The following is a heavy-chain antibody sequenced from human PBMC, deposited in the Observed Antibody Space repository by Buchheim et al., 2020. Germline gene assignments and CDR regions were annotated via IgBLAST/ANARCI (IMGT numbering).Heavy chain of an antibody. Sequence: EAQLLESGGGLVQPGGSLRLSCAVSGFTFSNSAMTWVRQAPGKGLEWVSAISRSGDSTYYADSVMGRFTISRDTSKNTLYLQMNNLRVDDTAVYYGAKGEGPYDYWGLGTL. CDR2: ISRSGDST. J-gene: IGHJ4*02. D-gene: IGHD3-16*01. CDR3: AKGEGPYDY. V-gene: IGHV3-23*01. CDR1: GFTFSNSA.